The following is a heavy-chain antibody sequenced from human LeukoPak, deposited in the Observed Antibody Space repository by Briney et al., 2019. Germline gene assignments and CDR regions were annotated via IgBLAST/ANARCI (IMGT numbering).Heavy chain of an antibody. Sequence: ASVKVSCKASGYTXTSYGISGVRQAPGQGLEWMGWISAYNGNTNYAQKLQGRVTMTTDTSTSTAYMELRSLRSDDTAVYYCARESVAAPYFDYWGQGTLVTVSS. J-gene: IGHJ4*02. CDR2: ISAYNGNT. CDR3: ARESVAAPYFDY. CDR1: GYTXTSYG. V-gene: IGHV1-18*01. D-gene: IGHD2-15*01.